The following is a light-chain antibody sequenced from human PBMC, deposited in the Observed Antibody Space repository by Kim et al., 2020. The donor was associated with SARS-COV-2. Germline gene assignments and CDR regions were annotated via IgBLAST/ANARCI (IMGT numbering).Light chain of an antibody. Sequence: QSITTSCTGTSSDVGSYNYVSWYQQHPGKAPKFMIYDVSKRPSGISNRFSGSKSGNTASLTISGLQAEDEADYYCSSYTGSGTWVFGGGTQLTVL. CDR2: DVS. J-gene: IGLJ3*02. CDR1: SSDVGSYNY. V-gene: IGLV2-14*03. CDR3: SSYTGSGTWV.